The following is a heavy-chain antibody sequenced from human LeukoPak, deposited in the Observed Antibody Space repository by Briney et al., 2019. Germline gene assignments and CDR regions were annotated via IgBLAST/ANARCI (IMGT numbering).Heavy chain of an antibody. D-gene: IGHD2-2*01. CDR3: AGGYCSSTSCYGRYYYYYMDV. J-gene: IGHJ6*03. CDR2: INTDGSST. V-gene: IGHV3-74*01. Sequence: GGSLRLSCAASGFTFSSYWMHWVRQAPGKGLVWVSRINTDGSSTSYADSVKGRFTISRDNAKNTLYLQMNSLRAEDTAVYYCAGGYCSSTSCYGRYYYYYMDVWGKGTTVTVSS. CDR1: GFTFSSYW.